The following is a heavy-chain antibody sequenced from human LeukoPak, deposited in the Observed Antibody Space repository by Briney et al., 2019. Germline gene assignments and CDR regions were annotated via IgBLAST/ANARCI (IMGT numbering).Heavy chain of an antibody. CDR2: ISGSGGST. D-gene: IGHD5-24*01. J-gene: IGHJ4*02. V-gene: IGHV3-23*01. CDR1: GFTFSSYA. CDR3: AKLVEMATVY. Sequence: PGGSLRLSCAASGFTFSSYAMSWVRQAPGKGLEWISAISGSGGSTYYADSVKGRFTISRDNSKNTLYLQMNSLRAKDTAVYYCAKLVEMATVYWGQGTLVTVSS.